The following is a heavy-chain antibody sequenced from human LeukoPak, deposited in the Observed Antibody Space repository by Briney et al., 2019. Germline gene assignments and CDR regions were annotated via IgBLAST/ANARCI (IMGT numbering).Heavy chain of an antibody. CDR2: IYYSGST. V-gene: IGHV4-59*01. Sequence: SETLSLTCTVSGGSISSYYWSWIRRPPGKGLEWIGYIYYSGSTNYNPSLKSRVTISVDTSKNQFSLKLSSVTAADTAVYYCARGDLWFGELSRFDPWGQGTLVTVSS. D-gene: IGHD3-10*01. CDR3: ARGDLWFGELSRFDP. J-gene: IGHJ5*02. CDR1: GGSISSYY.